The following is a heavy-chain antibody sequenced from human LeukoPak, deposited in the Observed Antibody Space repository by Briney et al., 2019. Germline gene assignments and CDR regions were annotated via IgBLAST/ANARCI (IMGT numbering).Heavy chain of an antibody. CDR1: GGTFSSYG. Sequence: SVKVSCKASGGTFSSYGISWVRQAPGQGLEWMGGIIPIFGTANYAQKFQGRVTITADKSTSTAYMELSSLRSEDTAVYCCARTAAGTIPLDYWGQGTLVTVSS. CDR2: IIPIFGTA. CDR3: ARTAAGTIPLDY. J-gene: IGHJ4*02. V-gene: IGHV1-69*06. D-gene: IGHD6-13*01.